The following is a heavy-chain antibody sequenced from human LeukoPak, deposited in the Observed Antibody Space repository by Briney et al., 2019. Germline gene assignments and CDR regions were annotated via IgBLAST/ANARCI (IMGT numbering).Heavy chain of an antibody. CDR2: ISAYNGNT. CDR1: GSTFTSYG. D-gene: IGHD1-26*01. CDR3: ARLTLSVSYSNWFAP. Sequence: ASVKLSCTASGSTFTSYGISWVRQAPGPGLEWMGGISAYNGNTNYTQKLQGRVTMTTDTSTSTAYMELRSLRSDATAVYYCARLTLSVSYSNWFAPWGQGTLVTASS. J-gene: IGHJ5*02. V-gene: IGHV1-18*01.